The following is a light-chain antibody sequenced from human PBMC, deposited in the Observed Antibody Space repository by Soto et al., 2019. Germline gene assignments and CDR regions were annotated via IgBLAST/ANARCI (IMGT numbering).Light chain of an antibody. CDR3: QQLNSYPLT. CDR2: EAS. J-gene: IGKJ4*01. V-gene: IGKV1-9*01. Sequence: IQLTQSPSSLSSSIGDRVTITCRATQDINSYLAWYQQKPGKAPNLLIYEASILQRGVPSRFSGSISGTDFTLTISSLQPEDFATYYCQQLNSYPLTFGGGTKVDIK. CDR1: QDINSY.